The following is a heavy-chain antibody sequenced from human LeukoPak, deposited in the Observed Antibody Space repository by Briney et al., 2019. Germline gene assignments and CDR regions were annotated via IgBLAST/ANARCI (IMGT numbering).Heavy chain of an antibody. CDR3: AKGSHFDY. J-gene: IGHJ4*02. CDR2: ISAYNGNT. Sequence: ASVKVSCKASGYTFTSYGISWVRQAPGQGLEWMGWISAYNGNTNYAQKFQGRVTMTRDTSISTAYMELSRLRSDDTAVYYCAKGSHFDYWGQGTLVTVSS. V-gene: IGHV1-18*01. CDR1: GYTFTSYG.